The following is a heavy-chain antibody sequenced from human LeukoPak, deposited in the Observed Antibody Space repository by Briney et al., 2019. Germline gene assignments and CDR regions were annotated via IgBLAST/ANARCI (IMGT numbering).Heavy chain of an antibody. V-gene: IGHV4-30-2*01. J-gene: IGHJ5*02. Sequence: PSETLSLTCTVSGGSISSGGYYWSWIRQPPGKGLEWIGYIYHSGSTYYNPSLKSRVTMSVDTSKNQFSLKLSSVTAADTAVYYCARDEWFLNWFDPWGQGTLVTVSS. CDR3: ARDEWFLNWFDP. CDR2: IYHSGST. D-gene: IGHD3-3*01. CDR1: GGSISSGGYY.